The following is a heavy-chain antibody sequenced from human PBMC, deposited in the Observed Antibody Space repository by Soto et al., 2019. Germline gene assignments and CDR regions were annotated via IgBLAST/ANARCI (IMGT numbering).Heavy chain of an antibody. Sequence: QVQLQQWGAGLLKPSETLSLTCAGYGGSFSGYYWSWIRQPPGKGLEWIGEINPSGSTNYNPSLKSRVTISVDTSKIQFYLKLSAVTAADTAVYYCARVGGSSQHNWFDPWGQGTLVTVSS. CDR2: INPSGST. CDR3: ARVGGSSQHNWFDP. J-gene: IGHJ5*02. V-gene: IGHV4-34*01. CDR1: GGSFSGYY. D-gene: IGHD2-2*01.